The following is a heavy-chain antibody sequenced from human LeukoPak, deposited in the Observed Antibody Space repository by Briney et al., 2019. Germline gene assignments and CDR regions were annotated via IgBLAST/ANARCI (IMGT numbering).Heavy chain of an antibody. V-gene: IGHV4-59*01. CDR3: TRDRSALDT. CDR1: GASISSYF. J-gene: IGHJ3*02. Sequence: TPSETLSLTCSVSGASISSYFWTWLRQSPGKGLEWIGYISNIGSTNYNPSLKSRVTISGDTSKNQFSLKLSPATAADTAVYYCTRDRSALDTWGQGTMVTVSS. CDR2: ISNIGST.